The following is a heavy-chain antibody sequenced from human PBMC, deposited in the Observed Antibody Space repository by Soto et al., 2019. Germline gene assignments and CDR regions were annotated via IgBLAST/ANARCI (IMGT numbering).Heavy chain of an antibody. V-gene: IGHV1-69*04. Sequence: GASVKVSCKASGGTFSSYTISWVRQAPGQGLEWMGRIIPILGIANYAQKFQGRVTITADKSTSTAYMELSSLRSEDTAVYYCARDFKRITIFGVGQDAIDIWGQGTMVTVSS. CDR3: ARDFKRITIFGVGQDAIDI. CDR2: IIPILGIA. J-gene: IGHJ3*02. CDR1: GGTFSSYT. D-gene: IGHD3-3*01.